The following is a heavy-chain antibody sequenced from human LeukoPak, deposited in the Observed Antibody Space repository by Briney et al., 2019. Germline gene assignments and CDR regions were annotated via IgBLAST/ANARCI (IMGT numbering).Heavy chain of an antibody. J-gene: IGHJ4*02. CDR2: ISYDGSNK. CDR1: GFTFSSYD. CDR3: AKEGSNGDFDY. Sequence: PGGSLRLSCAASGFTFSSYDMYWVRQAPGKGLEWVTVISYDGSNKYYGDSVKGRFTISRDNSKNTLYLKMNSLRAEDTTVYYCAKEGSNGDFDYWGQGTLVTVSS. V-gene: IGHV3-30*18. D-gene: IGHD1-26*01.